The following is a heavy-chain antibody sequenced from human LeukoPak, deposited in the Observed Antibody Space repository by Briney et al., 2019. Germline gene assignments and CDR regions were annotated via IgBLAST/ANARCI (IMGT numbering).Heavy chain of an antibody. V-gene: IGHV3-7*04. Sequence: PGGSLRLSGAGSGFTFSNYWMSWVRQAPGKGLDWVANIKPDGSEKNFVDSVKGRFTISRDNAKNSLYLQMNSLRVDDTAVHYCVRDWPGADSMGGDYWGQGTLVTVSS. J-gene: IGHJ4*02. CDR3: VRDWPGADSMGGDY. CDR1: GFTFSNYW. CDR2: IKPDGSEK. D-gene: IGHD6-19*01.